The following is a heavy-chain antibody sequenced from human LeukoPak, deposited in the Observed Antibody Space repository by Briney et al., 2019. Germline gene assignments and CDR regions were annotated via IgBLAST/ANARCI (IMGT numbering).Heavy chain of an antibody. CDR1: GFTFSSNA. CDR2: VSGSGGST. D-gene: IGHD4/OR15-4a*01. V-gene: IGHV3-23*01. CDR3: SRDEPGMTMTDY. J-gene: IGHJ4*02. Sequence: PGGSLRLSCAASGFTFSSNAMSWVRQAPGKGLEWVSTVSGSGGSTYYADSVKGRFTISRDNAKNSLYLQMKSLGAEDTAVYYCSRDEPGMTMTDYWGQGTLVTVSS.